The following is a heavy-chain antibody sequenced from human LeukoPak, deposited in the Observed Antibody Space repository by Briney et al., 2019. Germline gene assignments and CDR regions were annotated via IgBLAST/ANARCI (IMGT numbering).Heavy chain of an antibody. D-gene: IGHD6-6*01. V-gene: IGHV1-2*02. CDR3: ARGGPYSSSPLGY. CDR1: GYTFTGYY. Sequence: GASVKVSCKASGYTFTGYYMHWVRQAPGQGREWMGWINPNSGGTNYAQKFQGRVTMTRDTSISTAYMELSRLRSDDTAVYYCARGGPYSSSPLGYWGQGTLVTVSS. J-gene: IGHJ4*02. CDR2: INPNSGGT.